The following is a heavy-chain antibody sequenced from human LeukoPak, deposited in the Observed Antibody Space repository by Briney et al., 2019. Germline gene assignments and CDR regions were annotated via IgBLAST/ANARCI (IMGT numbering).Heavy chain of an antibody. D-gene: IGHD6-19*01. Sequence: PGGSLRLSCAASGFTFSSYAMSWVRQAPGKGLEWVSAISGSGGSTYYADSVKGRFTISRNNSKNTLYLQMNSLRAEDTAVYYCAKGVAGLYYFDYWGQGTLVTVSS. V-gene: IGHV3-23*01. CDR1: GFTFSSYA. J-gene: IGHJ4*02. CDR3: AKGVAGLYYFDY. CDR2: ISGSGGST.